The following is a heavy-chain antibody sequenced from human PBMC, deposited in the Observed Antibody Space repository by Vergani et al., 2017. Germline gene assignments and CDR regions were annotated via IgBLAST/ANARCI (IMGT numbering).Heavy chain of an antibody. Sequence: QVQLQESGPGLVKPSETLSLTCTVSGGSISSYYWSWIRQPPGKGLEWIGYIYYSGSTNYNPSLKSRVTISVDTSKNQFSLKLSSVTAADTAVYYCARSNDCWSGYWSSDYYYYYMDVWGKGTTVTVSS. J-gene: IGHJ6*03. CDR1: GGSISSYY. CDR3: ARSNDCWSGYWSSDYYYYYMDV. D-gene: IGHD3-3*01. CDR2: IYYSGST. V-gene: IGHV4-59*01.